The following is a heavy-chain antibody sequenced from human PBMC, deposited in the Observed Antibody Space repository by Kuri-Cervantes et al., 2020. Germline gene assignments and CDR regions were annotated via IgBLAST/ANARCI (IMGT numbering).Heavy chain of an antibody. V-gene: IGHV3-30*03. Sequence: GESLKISCAASGFTFSSYGMHWVRQAPGKGLEWVAVISYDGSNKYYADSVKGRFTISRDNAKNSLYLQMNSLRAEDTAVYYCARTRWLQLIDYWGQGTLVTVSS. CDR3: ARTRWLQLIDY. CDR1: GFTFSSYG. D-gene: IGHD5-24*01. J-gene: IGHJ4*02. CDR2: ISYDGSNK.